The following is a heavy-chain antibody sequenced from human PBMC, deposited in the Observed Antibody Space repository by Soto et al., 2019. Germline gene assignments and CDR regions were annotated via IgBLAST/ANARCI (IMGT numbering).Heavy chain of an antibody. CDR3: SGLSLQQAFTY. CDR1: GGSISSSNFY. Sequence: QLQLQESGPGLVKPSETLSLTCSVSGGSISSSNFYWGWDRQSPGRGLVWIGSLYSARIAYYHPSLRSRVSISGDTSQTQFSLKLDSVMVAAAALYYCSGLSLQQAFTYWGQGTQVTVSS. D-gene: IGHD6-13*01. J-gene: IGHJ4*02. CDR2: LYSARIA. V-gene: IGHV4-39*01.